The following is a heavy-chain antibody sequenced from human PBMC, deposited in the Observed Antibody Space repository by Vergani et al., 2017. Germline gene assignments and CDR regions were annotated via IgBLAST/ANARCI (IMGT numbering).Heavy chain of an antibody. J-gene: IGHJ5*02. V-gene: IGHV4-31*03. Sequence: QVQLPESGPGLVKPSQTLSLTCTVSGGSLSSGGYYWSWIRQHPGKGLEWIGYIYYSGSTYYNPSLKSRVTISVDTSKNQFSLKLSSVTAADTAVYYCARYQGDYGTREGDNWFDPWGQGTLVTVSS. CDR3: ARYQGDYGTREGDNWFDP. CDR2: IYYSGST. CDR1: GGSLSSGGYY. D-gene: IGHD4-17*01.